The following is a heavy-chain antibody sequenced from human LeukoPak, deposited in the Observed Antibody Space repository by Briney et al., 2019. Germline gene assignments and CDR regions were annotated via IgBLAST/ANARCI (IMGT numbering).Heavy chain of an antibody. CDR2: ISYSGST. J-gene: IGHJ4*02. Sequence: PSETLSLTCTFSGGSISSYYWSWIRQPPGKGLEWIGYISYSGSTNYNPSLKSRVTISVDTSKNQFSLKLSSVTAADTAVYYCARHRDGHFYDYWGQGTLATVSS. D-gene: IGHD5-24*01. V-gene: IGHV4-59*08. CDR3: ARHRDGHFYDY. CDR1: GGSISSYY.